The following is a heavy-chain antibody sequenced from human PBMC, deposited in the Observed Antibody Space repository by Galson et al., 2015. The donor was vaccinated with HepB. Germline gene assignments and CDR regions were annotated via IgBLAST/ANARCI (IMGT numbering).Heavy chain of an antibody. V-gene: IGHV5-10-1*01. D-gene: IGHD2-15*01. CDR3: ARRGGGSHKFDY. CDR2: IDPSDSYT. CDR1: GYSFTSYW. J-gene: IGHJ4*02. Sequence: QSGAEGKKPGESLGISCKGSGYSFTSYWISWVRQMPGKGLEWMGRIDPSDSYTNYSPSFQGHVTISADKSISTAYLQWSSLKASDTAMYYCARRGGGSHKFDYWGQGTLVTVSS.